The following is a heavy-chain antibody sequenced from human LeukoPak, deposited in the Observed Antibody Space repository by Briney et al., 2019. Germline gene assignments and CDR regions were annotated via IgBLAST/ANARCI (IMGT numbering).Heavy chain of an antibody. J-gene: IGHJ4*02. CDR3: AKSRGSSRREWDFDY. V-gene: IGHV3-23*01. Sequence: GWSLSVSRAASLFTFPHYAMNGLGQAPSKGLAWVSVICTIGGTTLYADSEKRQLTISRDNSKNTLYLQMNSLRGEDTALYYCAKSRGSSRREWDFDYCGEGSLVTVSS. D-gene: IGHD6-13*01. CDR1: LFTFPHYA. CDR2: ICTIGGTT.